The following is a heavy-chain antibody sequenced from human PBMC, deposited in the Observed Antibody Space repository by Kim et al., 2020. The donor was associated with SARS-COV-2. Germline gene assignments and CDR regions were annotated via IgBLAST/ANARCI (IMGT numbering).Heavy chain of an antibody. CDR3: AKDRVGINPAMLCYYYGMDV. Sequence: GGSLRLSCAASGFTFSSYAMSWVRQAPGKGLEWVSAISGSGGSTYYADSVKGRFTISRDNSKNTLYLQMNSLRAEDTAVYYCAKDRVGINPAMLCYYYGMDVWGQGTTVTVSS. J-gene: IGHJ6*02. V-gene: IGHV3-23*01. D-gene: IGHD2-2*01. CDR2: ISGSGGST. CDR1: GFTFSSYA.